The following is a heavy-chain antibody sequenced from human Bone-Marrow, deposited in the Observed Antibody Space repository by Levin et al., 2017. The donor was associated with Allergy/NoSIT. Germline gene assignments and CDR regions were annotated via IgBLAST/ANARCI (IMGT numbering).Heavy chain of an antibody. J-gene: IGHJ3*02. V-gene: IGHV3-23*01. Sequence: GESLKISCAASGFTFSSYAMSWVRQAPGKGLEWVSAISGSGGSTYYADSVKGRFTISRDNSKNTLYLQMNSLRAEDTAVYYCAKIARYCSGGSCSNAFDSWGQGTMVTVSS. CDR3: AKIARYCSGGSCSNAFDS. D-gene: IGHD2-15*01. CDR1: GFTFSSYA. CDR2: ISGSGGST.